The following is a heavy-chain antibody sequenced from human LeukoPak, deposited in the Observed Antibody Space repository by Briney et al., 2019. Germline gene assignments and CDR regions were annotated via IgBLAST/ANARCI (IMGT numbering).Heavy chain of an antibody. Sequence: PGGSLRLSCAASGFTFSTSWMHWVRQAPGKGLEWVSRINSDGSSANYADSVKGRFTISRDNAKNTLYLQMNTLRAEDTAVYYCAGISQYFDYWGQGTLVTVSS. D-gene: IGHD1-14*01. CDR2: INSDGSSA. V-gene: IGHV3-74*01. CDR1: GFTFSTSW. J-gene: IGHJ4*02. CDR3: AGISQYFDY.